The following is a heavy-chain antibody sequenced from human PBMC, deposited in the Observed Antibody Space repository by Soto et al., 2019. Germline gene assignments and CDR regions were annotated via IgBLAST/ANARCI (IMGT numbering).Heavy chain of an antibody. CDR1: GSTFSSYA. Sequence: SVKVSCKASGSTFSSYAISWVRQAPGQGLEWMGGIIPIFGTANYAQKFQGRVTITADESTSTAYIELSSLRSEDTAVYYCPRDTRYCSGGSCYYYGMDVWGQGTTVTVSS. D-gene: IGHD2-15*01. CDR3: PRDTRYCSGGSCYYYGMDV. J-gene: IGHJ6*02. CDR2: IIPIFGTA. V-gene: IGHV1-69*13.